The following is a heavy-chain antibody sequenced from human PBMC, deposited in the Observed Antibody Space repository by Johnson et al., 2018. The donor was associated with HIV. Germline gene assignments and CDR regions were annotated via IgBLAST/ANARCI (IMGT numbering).Heavy chain of an antibody. J-gene: IGHJ3*02. CDR1: GFTFNSYG. V-gene: IGHV3-30*18. CDR3: ANPTGSDAFDI. CDR2: ISYDGSNK. D-gene: IGHD1-1*01. Sequence: QVQLVESGGGVVQPGRSLRLSCGASGFTFNSYGMHWVRQAPGKGLEWVAVISYDGSNKYYADSVKGRFTISRDNSKNTLYLQMNSLRAEDTTVYYCANPTGSDAFDIWGQGTMVTVSS.